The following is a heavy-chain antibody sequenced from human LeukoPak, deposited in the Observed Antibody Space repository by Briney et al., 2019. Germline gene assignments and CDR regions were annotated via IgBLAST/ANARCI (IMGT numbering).Heavy chain of an antibody. CDR3: ARELSAYYDYVWGSYRIENYFDY. CDR2: IRYDGSNK. J-gene: IGHJ4*02. CDR1: GFTFSNYG. Sequence: GGSLRLSCAASGFTFSNYGIHWVRQAPGKGLEWVAFIRYDGSNKYYADSVKGRLTISRDNSKNTLYLQMNSLRAEDTAVYYCARELSAYYDYVWGSYRIENYFDYWGQGTLVTVSS. V-gene: IGHV3-30*02. D-gene: IGHD3-16*02.